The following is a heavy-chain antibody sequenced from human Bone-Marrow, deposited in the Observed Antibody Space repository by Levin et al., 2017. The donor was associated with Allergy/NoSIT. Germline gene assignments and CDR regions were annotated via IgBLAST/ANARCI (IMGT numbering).Heavy chain of an antibody. CDR2: ISWNSATT. CDR1: GFTFDDHA. V-gene: IGHV3-9*03. J-gene: IGHJ2*01. Sequence: GGSLRLSCAASGFTFDDHAMHWVRQAPGRGLEWVSAISWNSATTTYADSVKGRFTISRDNAKNSLYLQMNSLRPEDMAFYYCAKDSISYYYENDGFYYRYFDLWGRGTLVTVSS. D-gene: IGHD3-22*01. CDR3: AKDSISYYYENDGFYYRYFDL.